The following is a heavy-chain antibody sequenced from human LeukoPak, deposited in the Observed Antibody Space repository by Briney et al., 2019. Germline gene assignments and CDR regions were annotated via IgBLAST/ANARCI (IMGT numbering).Heavy chain of an antibody. J-gene: IGHJ4*02. V-gene: IGHV4-59*12. D-gene: IGHD3-22*01. CDR2: IYYSGST. Sequence: SETLSLTCTVSGVSISSYYWSWIRQPPGKGLEWIGYIYYSGSTNYNPSLKSRVTISVDTSKNHFSLKLRSVTAADTAMYYCARGRGYYQDYWGQGTLVTVSS. CDR3: ARGRGYYQDY. CDR1: GVSISSYY.